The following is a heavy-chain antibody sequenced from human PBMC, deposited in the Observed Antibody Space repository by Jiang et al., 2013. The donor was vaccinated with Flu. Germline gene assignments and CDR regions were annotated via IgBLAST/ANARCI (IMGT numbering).Heavy chain of an antibody. CDR2: INPKSGGT. D-gene: IGHD3-10*01. CDR1: GFTFIDYY. V-gene: IGHV1-2*02. Sequence: GAEVKKPGASVKVSCKASGFTFIDYYMHWVRQAPGQGLEWMGWINPKSGGTKYAEKFQDGVTMNWDTSTSTAYMELRRLTTDDTAVYYCARERTGGMDVWGQGTTVTVSS. CDR3: ARERTGGMDV. J-gene: IGHJ6*02.